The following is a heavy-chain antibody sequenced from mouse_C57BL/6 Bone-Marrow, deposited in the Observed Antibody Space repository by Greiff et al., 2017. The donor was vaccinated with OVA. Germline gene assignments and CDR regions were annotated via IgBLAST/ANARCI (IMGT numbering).Heavy chain of an antibody. CDR2: IDPNSGGT. D-gene: IGHD2-4*01. CDR1: GYTFTSYW. Sequence: QVHVKQPGAELVKPGASVKLSCKASGYTFTSYWMHWVKQRPGRGLEWIGRIDPNSGGTKYNEKFKSKATLTVDKPSSTAYMQLSSLTSEDSAVYYCARRIYYDYGDWYFDVWGTGTTVTVSS. V-gene: IGHV1-72*01. CDR3: ARRIYYDYGDWYFDV. J-gene: IGHJ1*03.